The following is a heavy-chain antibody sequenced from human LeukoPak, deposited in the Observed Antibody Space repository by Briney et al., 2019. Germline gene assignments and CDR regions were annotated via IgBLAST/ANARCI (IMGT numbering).Heavy chain of an antibody. V-gene: IGHV3-74*01. CDR3: ARDSMVRGPPDY. CDR2: INSDGSST. J-gene: IGHJ4*02. Sequence: GGSLRLSCAASGFTCSSYWMHWVRQAPGKGLVWVSRINSDGSSTSYADSVKGRFTISRDNAKNTLYLQMNSLRAEDTAVYYCARDSMVRGPPDYWGQGTLVTVSS. CDR1: GFTCSSYW. D-gene: IGHD3-10*01.